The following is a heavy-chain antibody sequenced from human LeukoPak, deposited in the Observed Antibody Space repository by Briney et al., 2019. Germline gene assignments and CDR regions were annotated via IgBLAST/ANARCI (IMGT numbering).Heavy chain of an antibody. CDR3: ARPAAGNNWFDP. J-gene: IGHJ5*02. D-gene: IGHD6-13*01. CDR1: GYTFTSYY. CDR2: ISAYNGNT. Sequence: GASVKVSCKASGYTFTSYYMHWVRQAPGQGLEWMGWISAYNGNTNYAQKLQGRVTMTTDTSTSTAYMELRSLRSDDTAVYYCARPAAGNNWFDPWGQGTLVTVSS. V-gene: IGHV1-18*04.